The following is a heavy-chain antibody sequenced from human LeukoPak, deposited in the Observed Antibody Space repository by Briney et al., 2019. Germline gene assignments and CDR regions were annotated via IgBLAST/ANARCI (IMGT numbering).Heavy chain of an antibody. J-gene: IGHJ6*02. V-gene: IGHV3-9*01. CDR2: ISWNSGSI. CDR1: GFTFDDYA. CDR3: AKGDCSGGSCYPYYYYGMDV. Sequence: GGSLRLSCAASGFTFDDYAMHWVRQAPGKGLEWVSGISWNSGSIGQADSAKGRFTISRDNAKNSLYLQMNSLRAEDTALYYCAKGDCSGGSCYPYYYYGMDVWGQGTTVTVSS. D-gene: IGHD2-15*01.